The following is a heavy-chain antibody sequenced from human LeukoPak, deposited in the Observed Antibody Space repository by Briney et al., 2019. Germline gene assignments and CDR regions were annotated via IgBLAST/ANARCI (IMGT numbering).Heavy chain of an antibody. CDR2: ISWNSGSI. J-gene: IGHJ3*02. V-gene: IGHV3-9*01. CDR1: GFTFDNYA. CDR3: AKDTQSGAFDI. Sequence: GGSLRPSCAASGFTFDNYAMHWVRQAPGKGLEWVSGISWNSGSIGYADSVKGRFTISRDNAKNSLFLQMNSLRAEDTALYYCAKDTQSGAFDIWGQGTMVTVSS. D-gene: IGHD7-27*01.